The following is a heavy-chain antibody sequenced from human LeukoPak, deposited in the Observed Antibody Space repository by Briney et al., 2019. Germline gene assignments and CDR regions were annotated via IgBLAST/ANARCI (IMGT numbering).Heavy chain of an antibody. CDR3: ASVEMATGFDY. D-gene: IGHD5-24*01. V-gene: IGHV1-69*04. Sequence: SVKVSCKASGGTFSSYAISWVRQAPGQGPEWMGRIIPIFGIANYAQKFQGRVTITADKSTSTAYMELSSLRSEDTAVYYCASVEMATGFDYWGQGTLVTVSS. CDR1: GGTFSSYA. J-gene: IGHJ4*02. CDR2: IIPIFGIA.